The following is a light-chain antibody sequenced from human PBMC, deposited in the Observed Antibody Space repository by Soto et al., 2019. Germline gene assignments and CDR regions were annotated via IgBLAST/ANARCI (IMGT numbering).Light chain of an antibody. J-gene: IGKJ5*01. V-gene: IGKV1-12*01. CDR1: QVISTW. Sequence: DIQMTQSPSSVSASVGDRFTITFLASQVISTWLAWYQQKPGQAPKLLIYAASVLESGVPSRFSGSGSGTDFTLTISSVQPEDFATYRCQQANSFPITFGQGTRLEIK. CDR3: QQANSFPIT. CDR2: AAS.